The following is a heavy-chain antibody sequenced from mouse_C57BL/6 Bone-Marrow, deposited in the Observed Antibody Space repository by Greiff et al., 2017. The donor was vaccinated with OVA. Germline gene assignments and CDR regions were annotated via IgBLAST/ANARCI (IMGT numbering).Heavy chain of an antibody. V-gene: IGHV1-81*01. CDR2: IYPRSGNT. CDR1: GYTFTSYG. CDR3: ARDSNYVNYYAMDY. Sequence: VQLKQSGAELARPGASVKLSCKASGYTFTSYGISWVKQRTEQGLEWIGEIYPRSGNTYYNEKFKGKATLTADKSSSTAYMELRSLTSEDSAVYFCARDSNYVNYYAMDYWGQGTSVTVSS. D-gene: IGHD2-5*01. J-gene: IGHJ4*01.